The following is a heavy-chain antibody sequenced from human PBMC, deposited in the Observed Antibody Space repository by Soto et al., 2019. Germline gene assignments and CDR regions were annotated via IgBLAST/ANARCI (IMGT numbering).Heavy chain of an antibody. J-gene: IGHJ3*02. CDR1: GFTVSSNY. D-gene: IGHD2-21*02. Sequence: EVQLVESGGGLIQPGGSLRLSCAASGFTVSSNYMSWVRQAPGKGLEWVSVIYSGGSTYYADSVKGRFTISRDNSKNTLYIQMNSLIAEDTAVYYCARIAYCGGDCYSRAGAFDIWGQGTMVTVSS. V-gene: IGHV3-53*01. CDR3: ARIAYCGGDCYSRAGAFDI. CDR2: IYSGGST.